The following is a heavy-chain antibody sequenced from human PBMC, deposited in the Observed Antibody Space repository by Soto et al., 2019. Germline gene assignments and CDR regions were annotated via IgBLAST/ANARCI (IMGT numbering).Heavy chain of an antibody. CDR2: IYFSEST. J-gene: IGHJ1*01. CDR1: GGSISSGDYY. V-gene: IGHV4-30-4*01. Sequence: PSETLSLTCNVSGGSISSGDYYWSWIRQPPGKGLEWIGYIYFSESTSYNPSLKSRVTISGDKSKNQFSLKLSSVTAADTAVYYCAIYDSSGSRGFQHWGQGTLVTVSS. D-gene: IGHD3-22*01. CDR3: AIYDSSGSRGFQH.